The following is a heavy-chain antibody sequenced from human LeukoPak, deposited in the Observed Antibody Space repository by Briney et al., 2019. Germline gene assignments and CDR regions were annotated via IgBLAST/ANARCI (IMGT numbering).Heavy chain of an antibody. Sequence: GGSLRLSCAASGFTFSSYWMHWFRQAPGKGLVWVSRINSDGSSTSYADSVKGRFTISRDNAKNTLYLQMNSLRAEDTAVYYCARATWIQLWLIDYWGQGTLVTVSS. V-gene: IGHV3-74*01. CDR3: ARATWIQLWLIDY. D-gene: IGHD5-18*01. CDR2: INSDGSST. CDR1: GFTFSSYW. J-gene: IGHJ4*02.